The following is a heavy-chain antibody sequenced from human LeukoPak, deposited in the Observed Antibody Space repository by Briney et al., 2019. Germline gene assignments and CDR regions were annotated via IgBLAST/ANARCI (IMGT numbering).Heavy chain of an antibody. CDR3: ARDHGDTAYVY. Sequence: PSETLSLTCTVSGGSISSGGYYWSWIRQPPGKGLEWIGYIYHSGSTYYNPSLKSRVTISVDRSKNQFSLKLGSVTAADTAVYYCARDHGDTAYVYWGQGTLVTVSS. D-gene: IGHD5-18*01. CDR2: IYHSGST. J-gene: IGHJ4*02. CDR1: GGSISSGGYY. V-gene: IGHV4-30-2*01.